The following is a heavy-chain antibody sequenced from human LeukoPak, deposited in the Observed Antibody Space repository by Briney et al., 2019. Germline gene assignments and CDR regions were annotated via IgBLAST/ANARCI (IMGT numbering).Heavy chain of an antibody. J-gene: IGHJ4*02. CDR2: IYYSGST. CDR1: GGSISSSSYY. Sequence: SETLSLTCTVSGGSISSSSYYWGWIRQPPGKGLEWIGSIYYSGSTYYNPPLKSRVTISVDTSKNQFSLKLSSVTAADTAVYCCDGYSSGWYGDYWGQGTLVTVSS. CDR3: DGYSSGWYGDY. D-gene: IGHD6-19*01. V-gene: IGHV4-39*01.